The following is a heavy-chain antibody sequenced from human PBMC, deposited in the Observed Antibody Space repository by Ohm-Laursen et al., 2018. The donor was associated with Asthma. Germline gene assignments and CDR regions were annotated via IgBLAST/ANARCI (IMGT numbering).Heavy chain of an antibody. V-gene: IGHV3-15*01. CDR2: IKSKTDGGTT. CDR1: GFTFTNAW. Sequence: SLRLSCAASGFTFTNAWLKWVRQPPGKGLEWVGRIKSKTDGGTTDYAAPVKGRFTISRDDSKNTLYLQMNSLKTEDTAVYYCTTPPHNDYSSYYYYGMDVWGQGTTVTVSS. J-gene: IGHJ6*02. CDR3: TTPPHNDYSSYYYYGMDV. D-gene: IGHD4-11*01.